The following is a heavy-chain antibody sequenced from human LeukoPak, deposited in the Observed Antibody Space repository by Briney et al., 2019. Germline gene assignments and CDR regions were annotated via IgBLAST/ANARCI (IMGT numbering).Heavy chain of an antibody. CDR3: TTPIAVAGTDDY. Sequence: GGSLRLSCAASGFTFSGFAMHWVRQASGKVLEWVGRIRSKANSYATAYAASVKGRFTISRDDSKNTAYLQMNSLKTEDTAVYYCTTPIAVAGTDDYWGQGTLVTVSS. V-gene: IGHV3-73*01. J-gene: IGHJ4*02. D-gene: IGHD6-19*01. CDR1: GFTFSGFA. CDR2: IRSKANSYAT.